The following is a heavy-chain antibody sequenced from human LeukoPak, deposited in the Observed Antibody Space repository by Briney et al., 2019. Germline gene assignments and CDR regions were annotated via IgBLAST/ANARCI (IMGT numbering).Heavy chain of an antibody. J-gene: IGHJ4*02. CDR1: GFTFGSYG. V-gene: IGHV3-33*01. CDR3: VRMGGDNGGKTLEN. CDR2: IYYDGSNK. Sequence: ERSLRLSCAASGFTFGSYGMHWVRQAPGKGLDWVAMIYYDGSNKYYADSVKGRFTISRDNSRNTVYLQMNSLRVEDTAVYFCVRMGGDNGGKTLENWGQGTLVIVSS. D-gene: IGHD4-23*01.